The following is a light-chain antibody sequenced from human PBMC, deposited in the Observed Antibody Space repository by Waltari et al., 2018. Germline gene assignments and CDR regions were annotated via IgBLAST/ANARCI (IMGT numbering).Light chain of an antibody. J-gene: IGKJ2*01. Sequence: EIVMTQSPTTLSVSPGERATLSCRASQSVSSNLAWYQQKPGQAPRLLIYGASTRAAGIPARFSGSGSGTDFTLKITRVEAEDVGVYYCMQALQDPRTFGQGTKLEIK. V-gene: IGKV3-15*01. CDR2: GAS. CDR3: MQALQDPRT. CDR1: QSVSSN.